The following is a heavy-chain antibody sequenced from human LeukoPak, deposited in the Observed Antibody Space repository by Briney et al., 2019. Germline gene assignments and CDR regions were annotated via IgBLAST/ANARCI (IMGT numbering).Heavy chain of an antibody. D-gene: IGHD1-26*01. CDR2: IKDDGSEK. V-gene: IGHV3-7*01. J-gene: IGHJ4*02. CDR1: GFSFSSFW. CDR3: ARDDSRYSGSPDY. Sequence: GGSLRLSCAASGFSFSSFWMSWVRQAPGKGLEWVANIKDDGSEKYYVDSVKGRFTISRDNAKNSLYLQMKSLRAEDTAVYYCARDDSRYSGSPDYWGQGTRVTVPS.